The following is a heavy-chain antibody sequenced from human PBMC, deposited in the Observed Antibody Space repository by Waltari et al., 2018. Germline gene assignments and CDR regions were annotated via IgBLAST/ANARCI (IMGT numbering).Heavy chain of an antibody. J-gene: IGHJ4*02. CDR1: GYSIRDGYY. CDR3: ATIFGAAFDY. CDR2: IYHSGTT. Sequence: QVQLKESGPGLVLPSETLSLTCTVPGYSIRDGYYWAWIRQSPDKGLEWIGNIYHSGTTSYNLSLKSRVTISVDTSKNLFSLRLISMTAADTAVYYCATIFGAAFDYWGQGIPVAVSS. V-gene: IGHV4-38-2*02. D-gene: IGHD3-3*01.